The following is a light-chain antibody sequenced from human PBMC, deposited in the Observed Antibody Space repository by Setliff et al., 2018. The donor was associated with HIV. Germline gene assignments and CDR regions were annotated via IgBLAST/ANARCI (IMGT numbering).Light chain of an antibody. CDR2: DVT. J-gene: IGLJ1*01. CDR3: CSYTNRATYV. V-gene: IGLV2-14*01. Sequence: QSALTQPASVSGSPGQSITVSCAGTSADVGGYNYVSWYQQHPGKAPKLIIFDVTNRPSGVSSRFSGSKSVNTASLTISGLQAEDEADYYCCSYTNRATYVFGTGTKSPS. CDR1: SADVGGYNY.